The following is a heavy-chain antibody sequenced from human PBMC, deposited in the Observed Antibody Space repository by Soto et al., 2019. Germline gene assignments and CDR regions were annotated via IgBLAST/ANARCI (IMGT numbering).Heavy chain of an antibody. CDR1: GGTITSDDYH. J-gene: IGHJ4*02. CDR2: IYYSGT. D-gene: IGHD2-15*01. V-gene: IGHV4-30-4*01. Sequence: SETLSLTCTVSGGTITSDDYHWTWIRQPPXKGLEWIGFIYYSGTYYNPSLRGRVTISVDTSKNEFSLKLSSVTAADTAVYYCARDLAYCASGSCYAKWGSWGQGTLVTVSS. CDR3: ARDLAYCASGSCYAKWGS.